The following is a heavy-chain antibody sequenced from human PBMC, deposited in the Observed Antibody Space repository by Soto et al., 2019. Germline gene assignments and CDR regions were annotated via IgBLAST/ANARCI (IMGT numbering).Heavy chain of an antibody. CDR1: GFSFSTSGVG. CDR3: AHRTYHYGGSGQDAFDI. D-gene: IGHD3-22*01. V-gene: IGHV2-5*01. J-gene: IGHJ3*02. Sequence: QITLKESGPTLVKPTQTLTLTCTFSGFSFSTSGVGVGWSRHPPGKALEWLALIYWNDDRSYSPSLKSRLIITKYTSKTQVVLTMTNMDPVDTGTYYCAHRTYHYGGSGQDAFDIWGQGTKVTVSS. CDR2: IYWNDDR.